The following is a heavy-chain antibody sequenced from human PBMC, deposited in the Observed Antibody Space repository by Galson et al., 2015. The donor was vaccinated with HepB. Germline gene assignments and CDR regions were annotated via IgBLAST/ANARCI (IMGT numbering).Heavy chain of an antibody. CDR1: GYTFTNYH. CDR3: ARGYDDYGGPGGFDY. V-gene: IGHV1-46*03. D-gene: IGHD4-23*01. CDR2: INPSGGST. Sequence: SVKVSCKASGYTFTNYHMHWVRQAPGQGLEWMGIINPSGGSTRYAQKFQGRVTMTRDTSTSTVYMELSSLRSEDTAVYYCARGYDDYGGPGGFDYWGQGTLVTVSS. J-gene: IGHJ4*02.